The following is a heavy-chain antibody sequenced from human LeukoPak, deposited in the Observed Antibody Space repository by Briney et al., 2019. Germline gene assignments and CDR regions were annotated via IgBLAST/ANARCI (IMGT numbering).Heavy chain of an antibody. D-gene: IGHD3-22*01. CDR2: IYSCGST. CDR1: GFTVSSNY. Sequence: GGSLRLSCAASGFTVSSNYMSWVRQAPGKGLEWVSVIYSCGSTYYADSVKGRFTISRDNSKNTLYLQMNSLRAEDTAVYYCARARPSGGYYDSSGHYYPSYFDYWGQGTLVTVSS. J-gene: IGHJ4*02. CDR3: ARARPSGGYYDSSGHYYPSYFDY. V-gene: IGHV3-66*01.